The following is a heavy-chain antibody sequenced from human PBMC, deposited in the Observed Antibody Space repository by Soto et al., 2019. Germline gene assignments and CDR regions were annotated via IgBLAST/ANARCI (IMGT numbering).Heavy chain of an antibody. D-gene: IGHD6-19*01. V-gene: IGHV1-18*01. Sequence: ASVNVSCKASGYTFTSYGISWVRQAPVQGLEWMGWISAYNGKTNYAQKLQGRVTMTTDTSTSTAYRELRSLRSDDTAVYYCAIGIGDSSGWYNWFDPWGQGTLVTVSS. CDR2: ISAYNGKT. J-gene: IGHJ5*02. CDR1: GYTFTSYG. CDR3: AIGIGDSSGWYNWFDP.